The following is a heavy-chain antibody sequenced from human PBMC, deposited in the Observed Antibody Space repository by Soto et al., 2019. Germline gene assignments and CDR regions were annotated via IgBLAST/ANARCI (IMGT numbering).Heavy chain of an antibody. CDR2: TAHTGSP. CDR3: ARDRHAGFTHYFDP. D-gene: IGHD1-26*01. V-gene: IGHV4-59*01. J-gene: IGHJ5*02. Sequence: SETLALTCVVSSGSITSYYSSWIRQFPGNVLQWIAYTAHTGSPNYNPSLKSRVTLPMDPSKHQLSRKFTSMTVADKAVYYCARDRHAGFTHYFDPWGQGTLVTVSS. CDR1: SGSITSYY.